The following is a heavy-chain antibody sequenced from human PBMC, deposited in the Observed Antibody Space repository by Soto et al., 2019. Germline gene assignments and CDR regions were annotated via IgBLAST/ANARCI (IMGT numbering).Heavy chain of an antibody. CDR1: GFTFDDYA. J-gene: IGHJ3*02. D-gene: IGHD3-22*01. CDR2: ISWNSGSI. Sequence: GGSLRLSCAASGFTFDDYAMHWVRQAPGKGLEWVSGISWNSGSIGYADSVKGRFTISRDNAKNSLYLQMDSLRAEDTALYYCAKDLYYYDSKAFDIWGQGTMVT. V-gene: IGHV3-9*01. CDR3: AKDLYYYDSKAFDI.